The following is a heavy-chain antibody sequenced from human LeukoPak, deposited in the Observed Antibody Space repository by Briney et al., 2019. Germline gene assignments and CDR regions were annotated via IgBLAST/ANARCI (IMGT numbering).Heavy chain of an antibody. CDR1: GFTLSSSW. V-gene: IGHV4-4*02. CDR2: INHSGST. CDR3: AREEDCSGGICYLGDAFDI. D-gene: IGHD2-15*01. J-gene: IGHJ3*02. Sequence: GSLRLSCAASGFTLSSSWMNWVRQAPGKGLEWIGEINHSGSTNYNASLKSRVTISVDTSKNQFSLKLSSVTAADTAVYYCAREEDCSGGICYLGDAFDIWGQGTMVTVSS.